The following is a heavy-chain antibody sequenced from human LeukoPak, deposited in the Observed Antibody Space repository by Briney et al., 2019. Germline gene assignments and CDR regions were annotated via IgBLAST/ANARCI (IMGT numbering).Heavy chain of an antibody. D-gene: IGHD6-13*01. J-gene: IGHJ4*02. V-gene: IGHV3-74*01. CDR3: AKDMGYSSSWDTTIDY. CDR1: GFTFNSYW. CDR2: INTDGSST. Sequence: GGSLRLSCAASGFTFNSYWMHWVRQAPGKGLVWVSRINTDGSSTSYADSVKGRFTISRDNAKNSLYLQMNSLRAEDTALYYCAKDMGYSSSWDTTIDYWGQGTLVTVSS.